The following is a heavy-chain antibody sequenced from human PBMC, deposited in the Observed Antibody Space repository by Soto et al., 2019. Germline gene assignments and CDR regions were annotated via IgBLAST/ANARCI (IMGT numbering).Heavy chain of an antibody. CDR2: IYYSGST. D-gene: IGHD2-15*01. CDR1: GGSISSYY. CDR3: AREVVVVVAATNHDTFDI. J-gene: IGHJ3*02. Sequence: SETLSLTCTVSGGSISSYYWSWIRQPPGKGLEWIGYIYYSGSTNYNPSLKSRVTISVDTSENQFSLKLNSVTAADTAVYYCAREVVVVVAATNHDTFDIWGQGTMVTVSS. V-gene: IGHV4-59*12.